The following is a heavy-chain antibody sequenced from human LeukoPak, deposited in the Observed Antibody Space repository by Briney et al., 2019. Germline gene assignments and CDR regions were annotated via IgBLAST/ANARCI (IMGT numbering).Heavy chain of an antibody. CDR2: ISYDGSIK. CDR3: AKEQHYDSGGYPFDY. Sequence: GRSLRLSCAASGFTFSHYAMHWVRQAPGKGLEWVAVISYDGSIKYCADSVKGRCTISRDNSKNTLYLQMNSLRAEDTAVYYCAKEQHYDSGGYPFDYWGQGTLVTVSS. J-gene: IGHJ4*02. CDR1: GFTFSHYA. D-gene: IGHD3-22*01. V-gene: IGHV3-30*18.